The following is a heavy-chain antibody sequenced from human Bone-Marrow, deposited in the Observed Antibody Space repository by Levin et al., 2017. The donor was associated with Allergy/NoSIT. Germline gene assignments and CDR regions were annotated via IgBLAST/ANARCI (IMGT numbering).Heavy chain of an antibody. D-gene: IGHD1-14*01. CDR2: IYYGGST. V-gene: IGHV4-31*03. CDR3: ARDLAGTSYNRHFYYGVDV. J-gene: IGHJ6*02. Sequence: SETLSLTCTVSGASLSSGGYHWTWIRQDPGKGLEWIGYIYYGGSTSYNPSLKSRVTISVDTSKNQFSLKLTSVTAADTAVYYCARDLAGTSYNRHFYYGVDVWGQGSTVTVSS. CDR1: GASLSSGGYH.